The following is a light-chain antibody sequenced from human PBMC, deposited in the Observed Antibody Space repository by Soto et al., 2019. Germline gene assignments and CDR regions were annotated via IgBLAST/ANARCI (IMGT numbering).Light chain of an antibody. V-gene: IGKV1-9*01. J-gene: IGKJ4*02. Sequence: DIQLTQSPSFLSASVGDRVTITCRASQGSSTFLAWYQQHPGTAPKRLIYDASMLQSGVPSRFSGSGSGTEFTLTISSLQPEDFSTYYCQHVNNYPVTFGGGTKVEIK. CDR2: DAS. CDR3: QHVNNYPVT. CDR1: QGSSTF.